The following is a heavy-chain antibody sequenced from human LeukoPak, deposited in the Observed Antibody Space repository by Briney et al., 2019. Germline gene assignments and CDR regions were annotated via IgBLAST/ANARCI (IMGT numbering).Heavy chain of an antibody. Sequence: SETLSLTCTVSGYSISSGYYWGWIRQPPGKGLEWIGSIYHSGSTYYNPSLKSRVTISVDTSKNQFSLKLSSVTAADTAVYYCASLVITTAHGYFDLWGRGTLVTVSS. D-gene: IGHD3-22*01. V-gene: IGHV4-38-2*02. CDR1: GYSISSGYY. J-gene: IGHJ2*01. CDR2: IYHSGST. CDR3: ASLVITTAHGYFDL.